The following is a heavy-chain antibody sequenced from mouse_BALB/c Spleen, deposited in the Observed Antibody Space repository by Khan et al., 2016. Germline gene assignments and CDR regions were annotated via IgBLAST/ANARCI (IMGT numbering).Heavy chain of an antibody. J-gene: IGHJ2*01. CDR1: GFTFSSFG. CDR3: GRGDY. V-gene: IGHV5-17*02. CDR2: ISSGGSVI. Sequence: EVELVESGGGLVRPGGSRKLSCAASGFTFSSFGMHWVRQAPEKGLEWVAFISSGGSVIYYADTVKGRFTISRDNPKNPLFLQMTSLRSEDTAMYYCGRGDYWGQGTTLTVSS.